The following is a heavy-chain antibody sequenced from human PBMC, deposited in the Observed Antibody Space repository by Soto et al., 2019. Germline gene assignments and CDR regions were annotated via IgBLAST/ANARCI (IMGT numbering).Heavy chain of an antibody. J-gene: IGHJ4*02. CDR2: IYHSGST. CDR1: GGSISSGGYS. CDR3: ARATFGGVISY. D-gene: IGHD3-16*02. Sequence: SETLSLTCAVSGGSISSGGYSWSWIRQPPGKGLEWIGYIYHSGSTYYNPSLKSRVTISVDRSKNQFSLKLSSVTAADTAVYYCARATFGGVISYWGQGTLATVSS. V-gene: IGHV4-30-2*01.